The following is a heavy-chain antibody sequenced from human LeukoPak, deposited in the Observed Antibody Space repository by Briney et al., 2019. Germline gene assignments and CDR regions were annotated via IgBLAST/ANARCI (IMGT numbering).Heavy chain of an antibody. CDR3: ARGRAYYDFWSGYSSWFDP. V-gene: IGHV4-34*01. Sequence: PSETLSLTCAVYGGSFSGYYWSWIRQPPGKGLEWIGEINHSGSTNYNPSLKSRVAISGDTSKNQFSLKLSSVTAADTAVYYCARGRAYYDFWSGYSSWFDPWGQGTLVTVSS. CDR2: INHSGST. J-gene: IGHJ5*02. CDR1: GGSFSGYY. D-gene: IGHD3-3*01.